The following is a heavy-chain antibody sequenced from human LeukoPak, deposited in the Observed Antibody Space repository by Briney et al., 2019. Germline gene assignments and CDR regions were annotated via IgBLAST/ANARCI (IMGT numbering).Heavy chain of an antibody. Sequence: ASVKVSCKASGYTFTGYYMHWVRQAPGQGLEGMGWINPNSGGTNYAQKFQGRVTMTRDTSISTAYMELSRLSSVTAADTAVYYCARGGYPQIATAFRSAFDIWGQGTMVTVSS. CDR1: GYTFTGYY. CDR2: INPNSGGT. V-gene: IGHV1-2*02. CDR3: ARGGYPQIATAFRSAFDI. D-gene: IGHD6-25*01. J-gene: IGHJ3*02.